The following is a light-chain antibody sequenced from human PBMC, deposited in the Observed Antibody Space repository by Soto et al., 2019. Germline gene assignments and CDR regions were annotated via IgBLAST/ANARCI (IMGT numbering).Light chain of an antibody. J-gene: IGKJ1*01. CDR2: GTS. V-gene: IGKV3-20*01. Sequence: EIVLTQSPGTLSLSPGERATLSCRASQGVSSSYLAWYQQKPGQPPRLLIYGTSSRATGIPDRFSGSGSGTDFSLTISRLEPEDFAVYYWQQNGLSHRTFGQGTKGDIK. CDR3: QQNGLSHRT. CDR1: QGVSSSY.